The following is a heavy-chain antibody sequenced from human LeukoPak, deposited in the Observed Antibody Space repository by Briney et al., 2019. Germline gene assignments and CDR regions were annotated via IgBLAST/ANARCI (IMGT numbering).Heavy chain of an antibody. CDR2: IYSTGTT. Sequence: SETLSLTCTVSGGSISSGSYYWSWIRQPAGKGLEWIGRIYSTGTTNYNPSLKSRVTISVDTSKNKFSLRLSSVIAADTAVYYCARANPGYCSGGSCYPEYFQHWGQGTLVTVSS. J-gene: IGHJ1*01. CDR3: ARANPGYCSGGSCYPEYFQH. V-gene: IGHV4-61*02. CDR1: GGSISSGSYY. D-gene: IGHD2-15*01.